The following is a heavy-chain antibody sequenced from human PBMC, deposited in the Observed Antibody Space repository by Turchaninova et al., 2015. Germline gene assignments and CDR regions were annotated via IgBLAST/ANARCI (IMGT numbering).Heavy chain of an antibody. J-gene: IGHJ4*02. V-gene: IGHV4-34*01. Sequence: QVQLQQWGAGLLKPSETLSLTCAVYGGSFSGYYWSWIRQPPGKELEWIGEINHGGSTTYNPSLKSRVTISVDTPKTQCSLELSAVTAADTAVYYCARGTVTARSFDYWGQGTLVTVSS. CDR1: GGSFSGYY. CDR3: ARGTVTARSFDY. D-gene: IGHD4-17*01. CDR2: INHGGST.